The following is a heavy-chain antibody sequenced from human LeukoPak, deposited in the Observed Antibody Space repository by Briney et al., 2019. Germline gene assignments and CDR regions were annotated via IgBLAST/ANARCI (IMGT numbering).Heavy chain of an antibody. V-gene: IGHV3-66*01. J-gene: IGHJ4*02. Sequence: PGGSLRLSCAVSGFGVSDNYTTWVRQAPGKGLEWVSVLFGGGDTYYGDSVKGRFAISRDNSKNTVYLQMKSLRAEDTAVYYCARGQRTSVTLYYFDFWGPGTLVSVSS. CDR3: ARGQRTSVTLYYFDF. CDR1: GFGVSDNY. D-gene: IGHD4-17*01. CDR2: LFGGGDT.